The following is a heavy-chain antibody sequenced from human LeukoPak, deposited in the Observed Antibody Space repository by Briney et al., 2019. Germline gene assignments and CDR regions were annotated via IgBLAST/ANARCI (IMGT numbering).Heavy chain of an antibody. J-gene: IGHJ4*02. V-gene: IGHV3-23*01. CDR1: GFTFNNYA. CDR3: AREPVYDN. CDR2: IGGSGTNT. Sequence: GGSLRLSCAASGFTFNNYAMSWVRRAPGKGLEWVSTIGGSGTNTYYADSVKGRFTISRDNSKNTVYLQLNSLRAQDTAIYHCAREPVYDNWGQGTLVTVSS. D-gene: IGHD6-6*01.